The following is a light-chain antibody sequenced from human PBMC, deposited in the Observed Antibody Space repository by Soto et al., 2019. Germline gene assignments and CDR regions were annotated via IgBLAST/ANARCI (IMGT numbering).Light chain of an antibody. CDR3: AVWDDSLNGYV. J-gene: IGLJ1*01. CDR1: SSNIGSNP. V-gene: IGLV1-44*01. Sequence: QSVLTQSPSASGTPGQRVTISCSGSSSNIGSNPVNWYQQLPGTAPKLLIYSNYQRPSGVPDRFSGSKSGTSASLATSGLQSEDEADYYCAVWDDSLNGYVFGTGTKLTVL. CDR2: SNY.